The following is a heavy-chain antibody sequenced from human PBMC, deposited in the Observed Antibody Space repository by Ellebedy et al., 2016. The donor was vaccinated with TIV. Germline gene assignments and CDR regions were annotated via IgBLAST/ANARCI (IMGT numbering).Heavy chain of an antibody. J-gene: IGHJ4*02. Sequence: GESLKISCAASGFTFSSYGMHWVRQAPGKGLEWVAVVSYDGSNKYYADSVKGRFTISRDNSKNQLYLQMNSLRAEDTALYYCAKDSGWEHEYWGQGTLVTISS. CDR1: GFTFSSYG. CDR2: VSYDGSNK. D-gene: IGHD3-10*01. CDR3: AKDSGWEHEY. V-gene: IGHV3-33*05.